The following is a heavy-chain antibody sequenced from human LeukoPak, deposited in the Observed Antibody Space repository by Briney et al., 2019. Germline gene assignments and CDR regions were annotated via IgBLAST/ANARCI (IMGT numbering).Heavy chain of an antibody. V-gene: IGHV1-69*01. CDR1: GGTFSDYV. CDR2: ISPLLGAS. Sequence: SVKVSCEASGGTFSDYVISWVRQAPGQGLNWMGGISPLLGASKHTQNFHDRVTITADESTTTAYMELSDLRSADTAVYYCATYDVLTGFEYWGQGTLVTVSS. D-gene: IGHD3-9*01. J-gene: IGHJ4*02. CDR3: ATYDVLTGFEY.